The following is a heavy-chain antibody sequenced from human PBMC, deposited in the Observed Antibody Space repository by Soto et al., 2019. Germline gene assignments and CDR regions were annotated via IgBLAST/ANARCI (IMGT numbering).Heavy chain of an antibody. Sequence: PGGSLGLSVPASGFTSSNAWMSGVRQAPGKGLEWVGRIKSKTDGGTTDYAAPVKGRFTISRDDSKNTLYPQMNSLKTEDTAVYYCTTDYFWDSKDDYWGQGTLVTVSS. J-gene: IGHJ4*02. CDR2: IKSKTDGGTT. V-gene: IGHV3-15*01. CDR1: GFTSSNAW. CDR3: TTDYFWDSKDDY. D-gene: IGHD3-3*01.